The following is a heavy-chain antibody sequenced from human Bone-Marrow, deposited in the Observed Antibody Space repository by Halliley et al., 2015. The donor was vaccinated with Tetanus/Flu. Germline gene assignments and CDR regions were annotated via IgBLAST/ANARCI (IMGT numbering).Heavy chain of an antibody. D-gene: IGHD6-13*01. J-gene: IGHJ4*02. V-gene: IGHV3-74*01. CDR3: ARNSWGIDF. CDR1: GFTFRRHW. Sequence: SLRLSCAASGFTFRRHWMHWVRQAPGKGLLWVSRIDYDGGTLDYAASVEGRFTISRDNAANTLYLQMNSLRVEDPAVYYCARNSWGIDFWGQGTLVTVSS. CDR2: IDYDGGTL.